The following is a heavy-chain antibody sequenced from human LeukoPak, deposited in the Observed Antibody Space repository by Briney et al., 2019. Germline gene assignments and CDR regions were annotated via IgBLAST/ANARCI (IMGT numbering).Heavy chain of an antibody. CDR1: GFTFGSSW. CDR2: INTDGSTT. D-gene: IGHD3-10*01. V-gene: IGHV3-74*01. CDR3: ARKGPGSGFDY. Sequence: GGSLRLSCAASGFTFGSSWMQWVRQAPGKGLVWVSRINTDGSTTSNADYADSVKGRFTISRDNAKNTLYLQMNSLRAEDTAVYYCARKGPGSGFDYWGQGTLVTVSS. J-gene: IGHJ4*02.